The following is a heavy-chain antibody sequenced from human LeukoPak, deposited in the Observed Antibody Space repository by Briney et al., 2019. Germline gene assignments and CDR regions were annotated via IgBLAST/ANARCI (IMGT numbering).Heavy chain of an antibody. J-gene: IGHJ4*02. D-gene: IGHD1-26*01. Sequence: ASVKVSCKASGYTFTSYGISWVRQAPGQGLEWMGWISAYNGNTNYAQKLQGRVTMTTDTSTSTVYMELSSLRSEDTAVYYCARAARGSSGSYYDYWGQGTLVTVSS. CDR2: ISAYNGNT. CDR1: GYTFTSYG. V-gene: IGHV1-18*01. CDR3: ARAARGSSGSYYDY.